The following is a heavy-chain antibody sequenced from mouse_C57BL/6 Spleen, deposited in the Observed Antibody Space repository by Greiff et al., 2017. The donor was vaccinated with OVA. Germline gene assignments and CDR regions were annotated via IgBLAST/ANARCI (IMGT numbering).Heavy chain of an antibody. CDR1: GYTFTSYW. V-gene: IGHV1-64*01. Sequence: VQLQQPGAELVKPGASVKLSCKASGYTFTSYWMHWVKQRPGQGLEWIGMIHPNSGSTNYNEKFKSKAPLTVDKSSSTAYMQLSSLTSEDTAVYDCAREGSTMFPYWGKGTTLTVSS. J-gene: IGHJ2*01. D-gene: IGHD2-1*01. CDR3: AREGSTMFPY. CDR2: IHPNSGST.